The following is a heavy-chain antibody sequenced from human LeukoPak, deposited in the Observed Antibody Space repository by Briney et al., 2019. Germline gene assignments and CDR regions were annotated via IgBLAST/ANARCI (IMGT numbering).Heavy chain of an antibody. CDR3: ARSLTSRITIFGGVSGNWFDP. Sequence: PSETLSLTCTVSGGSISSYYWSWIRQPPGKGLEWIGYIYYSGSTNYNPSLKSRVAISVDTSKNQFSLKLSSVTAADTAVYYCARSLTSRITIFGGVSGNWFDPWGQGTLVTVSS. CDR1: GGSISSYY. J-gene: IGHJ5*02. CDR2: IYYSGST. V-gene: IGHV4-59*13. D-gene: IGHD3-3*01.